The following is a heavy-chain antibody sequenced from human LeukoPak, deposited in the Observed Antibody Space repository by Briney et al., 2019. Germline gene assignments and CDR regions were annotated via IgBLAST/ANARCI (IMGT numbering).Heavy chain of an antibody. V-gene: IGHV3-30*18. CDR3: AKEGGVAATGAFDH. CDR2: MSYDGSNK. CDR1: GFTFSIYV. Sequence: GGSLRLSCAASGFTFSIYVMHWVRQAPGKGLEWVAVMSYDGSNKYYADSVKGRFIISRDSFKNTLNLQMNSLRAEDTAVYYCAKEGGVAATGAFDHWGQGTLVTVSS. J-gene: IGHJ4*02. D-gene: IGHD6-13*01.